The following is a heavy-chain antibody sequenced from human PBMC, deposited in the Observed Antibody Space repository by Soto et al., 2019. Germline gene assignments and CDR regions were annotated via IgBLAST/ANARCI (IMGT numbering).Heavy chain of an antibody. D-gene: IGHD6-13*01. V-gene: IGHV4-30-4*01. J-gene: IGHJ6*02. CDR3: ARDYKQPATPSYYYYGMDV. Sequence: SETLSLTCTVSGGSISSGDYYWSWIRQPPGKGLEWIGYIYYSGSTYYNPSLKSRVTISVDTSKNQFSLKLSSVAAADTAVYYCARDYKQPATPSYYYYGMDVWGQGTTVTVSS. CDR2: IYYSGST. CDR1: GGSISSGDYY.